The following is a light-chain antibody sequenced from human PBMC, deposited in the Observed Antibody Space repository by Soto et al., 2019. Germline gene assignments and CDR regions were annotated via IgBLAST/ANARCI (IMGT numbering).Light chain of an antibody. CDR2: GAS. J-gene: IGKJ3*01. V-gene: IGKV3-20*01. Sequence: ESVLTQSPGTLSMSPGERATLSCRASQSVSSSYSAWYQQKPGQAPRLLIYGASSRATGIPDRFSGSGAGTDFTLTISRQEPEDFAVYYGQQYGSLPFTFGPGTKVDIK. CDR1: QSVSSSY. CDR3: QQYGSLPFT.